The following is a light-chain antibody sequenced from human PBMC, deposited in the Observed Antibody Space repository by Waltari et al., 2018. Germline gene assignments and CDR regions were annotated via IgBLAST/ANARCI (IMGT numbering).Light chain of an antibody. CDR3: QSADSSGTYVV. CDR1: ALPKQY. V-gene: IGLV3-25*03. Sequence: SSELTQPPSVSVSPRQTASITCSAEALPKQYGYWYHQKPGQAPDFVIYKDTERPSGIPERFSGSSSGTTVTLTISGVQAEDEADYYCQSADSSGTYVVFGAGTKLTVL. J-gene: IGLJ2*01. CDR2: KDT.